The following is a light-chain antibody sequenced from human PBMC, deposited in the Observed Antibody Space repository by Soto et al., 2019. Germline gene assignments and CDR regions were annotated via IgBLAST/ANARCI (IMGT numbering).Light chain of an antibody. CDR1: QSVSNRY. V-gene: IGKV3-20*01. J-gene: IGKJ1*01. CDR3: QPYGGSHWT. CDR2: GAS. Sequence: EIVLTQSPGTLSLSPGERATLSCRASQSVSNRYSAWYQQKPGQAPRLLIYGASSRATGIPDRFSGSGSGTDSTRTISRLEPEDFAVYYCQPYGGSHWTFGPGTKVEIK.